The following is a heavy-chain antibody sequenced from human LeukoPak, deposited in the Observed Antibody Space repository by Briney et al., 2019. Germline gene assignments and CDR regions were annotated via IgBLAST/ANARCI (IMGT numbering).Heavy chain of an antibody. J-gene: IGHJ4*02. Sequence: QAGGSLRLSCAASGFTFSSYGMHWVRQAPGKGLEWVAVIWYDGSNKYYADSVKGRFTISRDNSKNTLYLQMNSLRAEDTAVYYCARDRFGSGSYPTYFDYWGQGTLVTVSS. CDR2: IWYDGSNK. D-gene: IGHD3-10*01. CDR1: GFTFSSYG. CDR3: ARDRFGSGSYPTYFDY. V-gene: IGHV3-33*01.